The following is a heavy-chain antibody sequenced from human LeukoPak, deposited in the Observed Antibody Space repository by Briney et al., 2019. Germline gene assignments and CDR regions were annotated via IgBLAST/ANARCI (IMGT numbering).Heavy chain of an antibody. CDR1: GGSFSGYY. CDR2: INHSGST. Sequence: SETLSLTCAVYGGSFSGYYWSWIRQPPGKGLEWIGEINHSGSTNYNPSLKSRVTISVDTSKNQFSLKLSSVTAADTAVYYCARNGDGEDYYGMDVWGQGTTVTVSS. V-gene: IGHV4-34*01. D-gene: IGHD3-10*01. CDR3: ARNGDGEDYYGMDV. J-gene: IGHJ6*02.